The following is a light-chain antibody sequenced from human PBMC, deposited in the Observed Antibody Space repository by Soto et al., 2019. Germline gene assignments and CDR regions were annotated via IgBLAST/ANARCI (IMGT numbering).Light chain of an antibody. Sequence: QSALAQPASVSGSRGQSITISCTGTSSDVARYNYVSWFQQHPGKVPKLIIYDVNAWPSGVSDRFSGSKSGNTASLTISGLQPEDEADYYCSSFTTSSTFVFGTGTKVTVL. CDR3: SSFTTSSTFV. CDR2: DVN. J-gene: IGLJ1*01. CDR1: SSDVARYNY. V-gene: IGLV2-14*03.